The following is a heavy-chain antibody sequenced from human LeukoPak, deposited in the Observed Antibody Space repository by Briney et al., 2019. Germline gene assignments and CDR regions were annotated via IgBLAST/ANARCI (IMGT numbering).Heavy chain of an antibody. V-gene: IGHV3-30*02. CDR1: GFTFSSYG. CDR2: IRYDGSNK. Sequence: TGGSLRLSCAASGFTFSSYGMHWVRQAPGKGLEWVAFIRYDGSNKYYADSVKGRFTISRDNSKNTLCLQMNSLRAEDTAVYYCAKEIWPTVTTPGHTHFDYWGRGTLVTVSS. CDR3: AKEIWPTVTTPGHTHFDY. J-gene: IGHJ4*02. D-gene: IGHD4-17*01.